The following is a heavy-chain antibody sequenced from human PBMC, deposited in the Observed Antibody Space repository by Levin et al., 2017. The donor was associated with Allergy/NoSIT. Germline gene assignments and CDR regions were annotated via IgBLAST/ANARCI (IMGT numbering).Heavy chain of an antibody. CDR2: MYHTGST. J-gene: IGHJ5*02. Sequence: SETLSLTCAVSGFSITRDYYWGWIRQPPGKGLEWIGSMYHTGSTYYNPSLRSRVTRERDTSKNEFSLRMTSMTAADTAVYYCARGGVGANWFDPWGPGILVPVSS. CDR1: GFSITRDYY. D-gene: IGHD1-26*01. CDR3: ARGGVGANWFDP. V-gene: IGHV4-38-2*01.